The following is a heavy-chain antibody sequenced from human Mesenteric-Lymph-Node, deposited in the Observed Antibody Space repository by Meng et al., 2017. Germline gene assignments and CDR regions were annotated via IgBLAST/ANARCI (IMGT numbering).Heavy chain of an antibody. J-gene: IGHJ4*02. CDR2: ISSSSSYI. D-gene: IGHD2-2*01. V-gene: IGHV3-21*01. CDR1: GLAFSDHW. Sequence: GGSLRLSCAASGLAFSDHWMSWVRQAPGKGLEWVSSISSSSSYIYYADSVKGRFTISRDNAKNSLYLQMNSLRAEDTAVYYCARRSPAGGFLDYWGPGTLVTVSS. CDR3: ARRSPAGGFLDY.